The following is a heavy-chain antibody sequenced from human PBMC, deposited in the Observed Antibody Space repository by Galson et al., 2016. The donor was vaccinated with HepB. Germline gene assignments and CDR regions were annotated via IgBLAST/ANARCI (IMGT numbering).Heavy chain of an antibody. J-gene: IGHJ4*02. Sequence: SETLSLTCSVSGGSISSSAYWGWIRQPPGEGLEWIANIHYSGSIDYKSSLKSRVTISLDKFKNQFSLKLNSVTAADTAFYYCARPRDYGFDNWGQGTLVTVYS. CDR1: GGSISSSAY. CDR3: ARPRDYGFDN. D-gene: IGHD4-17*01. CDR2: IHYSGSI. V-gene: IGHV4-39*01.